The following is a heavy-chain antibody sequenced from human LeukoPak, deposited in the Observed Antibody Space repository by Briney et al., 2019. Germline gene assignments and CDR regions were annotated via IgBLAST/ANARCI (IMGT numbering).Heavy chain of an antibody. CDR1: GGTFSSYA. CDR3: ARDGAPHYYDSRGTYGMDV. D-gene: IGHD3-22*01. CDR2: IIPIFGTA. V-gene: IGHV1-69*05. J-gene: IGHJ6*02. Sequence: SVKVSCKASGGTFSSYAISWVRQAPGQGLEWMGGIIPIFGTANYAQKFQGRVTMTTDTSTSRAYMELRSLRSDDTAVYYCARDGAPHYYDSRGTYGMDVWGQGTTVTVSS.